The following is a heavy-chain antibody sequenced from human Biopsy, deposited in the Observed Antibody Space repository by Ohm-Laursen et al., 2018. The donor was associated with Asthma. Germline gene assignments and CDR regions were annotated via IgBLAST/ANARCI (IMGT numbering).Heavy chain of an antibody. D-gene: IGHD6-19*01. J-gene: IGHJ4*02. CDR1: GFTFSSYA. CDR2: IRGSGGST. Sequence: SLRLSCAASGFTFSSYAMSWVRQAPGKGLEWVSAIRGSGGSTYYADSVKGRFTISRDNSKNTLYLQMNSLRAEDTAVYYCARESSVAGSSDFDYWGQGTLVTVSS. CDR3: ARESSVAGSSDFDY. V-gene: IGHV3-23*01.